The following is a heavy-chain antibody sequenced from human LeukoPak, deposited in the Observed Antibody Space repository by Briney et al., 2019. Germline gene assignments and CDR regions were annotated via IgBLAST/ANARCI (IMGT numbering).Heavy chain of an antibody. V-gene: IGHV2-70*04. CDR3: ARTPNFYYYMDV. J-gene: IGHJ6*03. D-gene: IGHD1-1*01. CDR1: GFSLSTSGMR. Sequence: SGPTLVKPTPTLTLTCTFSGFSLSTSGMRVNWIRQPPGKALEWLARIDWDDDKFYSTSLKTRLTISQDTSKNQVVLTMTNMDPVDTATYYCARTPNFYYYMDVWGKGTTVTVSS. CDR2: IDWDDDK.